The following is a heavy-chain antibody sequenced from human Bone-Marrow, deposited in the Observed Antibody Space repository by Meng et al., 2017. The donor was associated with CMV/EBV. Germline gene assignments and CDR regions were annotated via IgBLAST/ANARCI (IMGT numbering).Heavy chain of an antibody. CDR3: ASSISADRYCSSTSCYRVPEYFQH. D-gene: IGHD2-2*02. V-gene: IGHV4-59*12. J-gene: IGHJ1*01. CDR1: AGSISSYY. CDR2: LYYSGST. Sequence: SETLSLTCTVSAGSISSYYWSWIRQPPGNGLEWIGYLYYSGSTNYNPSLKSRVTISVDTSKTQFSLKLSSVTAADTAVYYCASSISADRYCSSTSCYRVPEYFQHWGQGTLVTVSS.